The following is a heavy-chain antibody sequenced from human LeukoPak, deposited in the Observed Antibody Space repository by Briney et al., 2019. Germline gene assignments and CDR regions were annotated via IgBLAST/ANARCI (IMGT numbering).Heavy chain of an antibody. J-gene: IGHJ5*02. V-gene: IGHV3-66*01. Sequence: GGSLRLSCAASGFTFSSYAMSWVRQAPGKGLEWVAVIYSDGSTYYTDSVKGRFIISRDNSRNTLYLQMNSLRVEDTAVYYCARELRGFDPWGQGTLVTVAS. CDR1: GFTFSSYA. CDR2: IYSDGST. D-gene: IGHD3-10*01. CDR3: ARELRGFDP.